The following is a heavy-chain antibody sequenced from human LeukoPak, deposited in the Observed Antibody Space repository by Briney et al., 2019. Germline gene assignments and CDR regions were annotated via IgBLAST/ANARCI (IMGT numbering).Heavy chain of an antibody. J-gene: IGHJ6*02. CDR2: IYTSGST. V-gene: IGHV4-61*02. CDR3: ARDSYCGGDCYDYYYGMDV. CDR1: GGSISSGSYY. D-gene: IGHD2-21*02. Sequence: PSETLSLTCTVSGGSISSGSYYCSWVRQPAGKGLEWIGRIYTSGSTNYNPSLKSRVTISVDTSKNQFSLKLSSVTAADTAVYYCARDSYCGGDCYDYYYGMDVWGQGTTVTVSS.